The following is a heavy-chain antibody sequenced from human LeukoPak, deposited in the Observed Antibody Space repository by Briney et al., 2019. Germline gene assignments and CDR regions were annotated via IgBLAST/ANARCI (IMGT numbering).Heavy chain of an antibody. CDR3: AREVVYCSGGSCYRGGENDY. J-gene: IGHJ4*02. CDR2: INPSGGST. Sequence: GASVKVSCKASGYTFTSYYMHWVRQAPGQGLEWMGIINPSGGSTSCAQKFQGRVTMTRDMSTSTVYMELSSLRSEDTAVYYCAREVVYCSGGSCYRGGENDYWGQGTLVTVSS. D-gene: IGHD2-15*01. CDR1: GYTFTSYY. V-gene: IGHV1-46*01.